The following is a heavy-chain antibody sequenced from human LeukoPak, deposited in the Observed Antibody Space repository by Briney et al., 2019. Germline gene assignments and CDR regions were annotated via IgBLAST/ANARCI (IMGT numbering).Heavy chain of an antibody. D-gene: IGHD2-2*01. J-gene: IGHJ4*02. CDR3: ARDGEEGYCSSTSCYAEDFDY. CDR2: ISYDGSNK. CDR1: GFTFSSYA. Sequence: GGSLRLSCAASGFTFSSYAMHWVRQAPGKGLEWVAVISYDGSNKYYADSVKGRFTISRDNSKNTLYLQMNGLRAEDTAVYYCARDGEEGYCSSTSCYAEDFDYWGQGTLVTVSS. V-gene: IGHV3-30*04.